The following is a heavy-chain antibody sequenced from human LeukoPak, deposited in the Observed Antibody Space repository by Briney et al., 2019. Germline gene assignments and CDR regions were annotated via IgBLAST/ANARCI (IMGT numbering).Heavy chain of an antibody. V-gene: IGHV3-73*01. J-gene: IGHJ4*02. CDR3: TRREYGSGNLVDDY. Sequence: GGSLRLSCAASGFTFSGSAMHWVRQASGKGLEWVGRIRSKANSYATAYAASVKGRFTISRDDSKNTAYLQMNSLKTEDTAVYYCTRREYGSGNLVDDYWGQGTLVTVST. CDR2: IRSKANSYAT. D-gene: IGHD3-10*01. CDR1: GFTFSGSA.